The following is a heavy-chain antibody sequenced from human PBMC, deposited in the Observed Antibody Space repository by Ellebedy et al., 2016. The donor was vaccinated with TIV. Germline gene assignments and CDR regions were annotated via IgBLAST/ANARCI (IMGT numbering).Heavy chain of an antibody. CDR3: ATDGSYGDYLSPAHAFEN. J-gene: IGHJ3*02. V-gene: IGHV3-7*01. CDR1: GFSFRSYW. CDR2: IRQDGSEK. Sequence: GGSLRLSCAVSGFSFRSYWMTWVRQAPGKGLEWVANIRQDGSEKFYVDSVKGRFTISRDNAKNSLYLQMNSLRAEDTAVYYCATDGSYGDYLSPAHAFENWGQGTVVIVSS. D-gene: IGHD4-17*01.